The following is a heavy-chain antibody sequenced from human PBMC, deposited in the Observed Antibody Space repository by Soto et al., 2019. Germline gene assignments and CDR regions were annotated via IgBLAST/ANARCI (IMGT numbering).Heavy chain of an antibody. CDR2: INHSGST. CDR3: ARATFGAVLHLEV. Sequence: PSETLSLTCAVYGGSFSGYYWSWIRQPPGKGLEWIGEINHSGSTNYNPSLKSRVTISVDTSKNQFSLSVGSVTAADTAVYYCARATFGAVLHLEVWGQGTTVTVSS. V-gene: IGHV4-34*01. J-gene: IGHJ6*02. D-gene: IGHD3-3*01. CDR1: GGSFSGYY.